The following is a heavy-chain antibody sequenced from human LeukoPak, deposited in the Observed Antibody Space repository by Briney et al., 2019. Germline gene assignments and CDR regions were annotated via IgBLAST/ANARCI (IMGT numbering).Heavy chain of an antibody. D-gene: IGHD2-15*01. CDR1: GFTVSSNY. CDR2: IYSGGST. V-gene: IGHV3-53*01. J-gene: IGHJ4*02. CDR3: ARDLPICSGGSCYTGPFDY. Sequence: PGWSLRLSCAASGFTVSSNYMSWVRQAPGKGLEWVSVIYSGGSTYYADSVKGRFTISRDNSKNTLYLQMNSLRAEDTAVYYCARDLPICSGGSCYTGPFDYWGQGTLVTVSS.